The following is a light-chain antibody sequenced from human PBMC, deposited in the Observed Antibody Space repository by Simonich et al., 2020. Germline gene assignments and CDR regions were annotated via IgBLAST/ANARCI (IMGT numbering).Light chain of an antibody. CDR1: RGSIARNY. Sequence: NFMLTQPHSVSESPGKTVTISCTRSRGSIARNYVQWYQQLPGRSPPPLIYEDNQRPSGVPDRFSGSIDSSSNSASLTISGLKTEDEADYYCQSYDSSNWVFGGGTKLTVL. V-gene: IGLV6-57*01. J-gene: IGLJ3*02. CDR2: EDN. CDR3: QSYDSSNWV.